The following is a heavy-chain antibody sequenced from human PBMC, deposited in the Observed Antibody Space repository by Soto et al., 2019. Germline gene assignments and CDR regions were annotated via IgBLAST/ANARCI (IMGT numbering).Heavy chain of an antibody. V-gene: IGHV4-34*01. Sequence: ATLSLTCAVHGGSFRGYYWGWIRQPPGKGLEWIGEINHSGGTNYNPSLKSRVSISVDASKNQFSLQLTSVTAADTAVYYCARLWSSNEGSSWGQGTLVTVSS. CDR3: ARLWSSNEGSS. D-gene: IGHD3-10*01. J-gene: IGHJ4*02. CDR1: GGSFRGYY. CDR2: INHSGGT.